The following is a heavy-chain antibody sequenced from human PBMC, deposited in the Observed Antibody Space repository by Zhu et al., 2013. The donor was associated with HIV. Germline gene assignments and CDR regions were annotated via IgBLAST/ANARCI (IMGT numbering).Heavy chain of an antibody. Sequence: QVQLVQSGAEVKKPGSSVKVSCKASGGTFSSYTISWVRQAPGQGLEWMGRIIPILGIANYAQKFQGRVTITADKSTSTAYMELSSLRSEDTAVYYCAREYRDPSESGWMYYYYGMDVWGQGTTVTVSS. J-gene: IGHJ6*02. V-gene: IGHV1-69*08. D-gene: IGHD3-10*01. CDR2: IIPILGIA. CDR3: AREYRDPSESGWMYYYYGMDV. CDR1: GGTFSSYT.